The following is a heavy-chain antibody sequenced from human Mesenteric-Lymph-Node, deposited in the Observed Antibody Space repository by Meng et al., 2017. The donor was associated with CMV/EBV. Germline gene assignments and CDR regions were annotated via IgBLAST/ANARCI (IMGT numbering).Heavy chain of an antibody. Sequence: SETLSLTCAVYGGSFSGYYWSWIRQPPGKGLEWIGEINHSGSTNYNPSLKSRVTISVDTSKNQFSLKLSSVTAADTAVYYCARLGSSSLRRTNGMDVWGQGTTVTVSS. D-gene: IGHD6-6*01. J-gene: IGHJ6*02. CDR1: GGSFSGYY. CDR2: INHSGST. V-gene: IGHV4-34*01. CDR3: ARLGSSSLRRTNGMDV.